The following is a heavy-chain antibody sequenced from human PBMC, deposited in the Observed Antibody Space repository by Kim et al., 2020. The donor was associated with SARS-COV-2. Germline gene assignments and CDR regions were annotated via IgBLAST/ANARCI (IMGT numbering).Heavy chain of an antibody. D-gene: IGHD3-22*01. CDR1: GFTFSSYS. V-gene: IGHV3-21*01. J-gene: IGHJ3*01. CDR2: ISSSSSYI. Sequence: GGSLRLSCAASGFTFSSYSMNWVRQAPGKGLEWVSSISSSSSYIYYADSVKGRFTISRDNAKNSLYLQMNSLRAEDTAVYYCARGIRRITMIVVVIDDAFDVWGQGTMVTVSS. CDR3: ARGIRRITMIVVVIDDAFDV.